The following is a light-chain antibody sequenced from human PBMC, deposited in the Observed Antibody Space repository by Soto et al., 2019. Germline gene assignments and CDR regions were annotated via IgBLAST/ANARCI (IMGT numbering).Light chain of an antibody. Sequence: QAVLTQPPSVSGAPGQRVTISCTGSSSNIGAGCDVHWYQQLPGTAPKLLIYGNSNRPSGVPDRFSGSKSGTSASLAITGLQAEDEADYYCQSYDSSLREVFGTGTKVTVL. CDR1: SSNIGAGCD. CDR2: GNS. J-gene: IGLJ1*01. CDR3: QSYDSSLREV. V-gene: IGLV1-40*01.